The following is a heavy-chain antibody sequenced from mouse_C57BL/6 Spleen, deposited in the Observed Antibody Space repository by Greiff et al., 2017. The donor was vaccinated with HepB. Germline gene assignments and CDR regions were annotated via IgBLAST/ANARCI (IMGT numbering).Heavy chain of an antibody. CDR1: GFTFSSYA. V-gene: IGHV5-4*03. J-gene: IGHJ2*01. Sequence: EVKLVESGGGLVKPGGSLKLSCAASGFTFSSYAMSWVRQTPEKRLEWVATISDGGSYTYYPDNVKGRFTISRDNAKNNLYLQMSHLKSEDTAMYYCARGFRREGNYFDYWGQGTTLTVSS. CDR3: ARGFRREGNYFDY. CDR2: ISDGGSYT.